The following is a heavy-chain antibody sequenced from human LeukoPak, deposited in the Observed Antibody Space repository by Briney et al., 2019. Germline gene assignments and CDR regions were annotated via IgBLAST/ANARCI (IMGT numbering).Heavy chain of an antibody. D-gene: IGHD5-18*01. CDR1: GYTFTSFG. CDR2: ISAYNGNT. Sequence: ASVKVSFKASGYTFTSFGISWVRQAPGQGLAWMGWISAYNGNTKSAQKFQGRVIMTTDPSTNTAYMELRSLRSDDTAVFYCVRDLGVDTSMIFFDYWGQGTLVTVSS. J-gene: IGHJ4*02. CDR3: VRDLGVDTSMIFFDY. V-gene: IGHV1-18*01.